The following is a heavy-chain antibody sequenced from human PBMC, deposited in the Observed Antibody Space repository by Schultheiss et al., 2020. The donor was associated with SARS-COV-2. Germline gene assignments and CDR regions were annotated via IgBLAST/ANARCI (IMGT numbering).Heavy chain of an antibody. J-gene: IGHJ3*02. CDR3: ARRVTMVRGVITRPAFDI. CDR2: INHSGST. V-gene: IGHV4-59*08. D-gene: IGHD3-10*01. CDR1: GGSISSYY. Sequence: SETLSLTCTVSGGSISSYYWSWIRQPPGKGLEWIGEINHSGSTNYNPSLKSRVTISVDKSKNQFSLKLSSVTAADTAVYYCARRVTMVRGVITRPAFDIWGQGTMVTVSS.